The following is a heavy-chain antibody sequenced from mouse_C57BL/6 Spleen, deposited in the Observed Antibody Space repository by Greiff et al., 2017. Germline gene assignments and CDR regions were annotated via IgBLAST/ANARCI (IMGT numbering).Heavy chain of an antibody. CDR1: GFNIKDYY. CDR2: IDPEDGDT. J-gene: IGHJ3*01. V-gene: IGHV14-1*01. CDR3: TASYYSNVAY. D-gene: IGHD2-5*01. Sequence: VQLQQSGAELVRPGASVKLSCTASGFNIKDYYMHWVKQRPEQGLERIGRIDPEDGDTEYAPKFQGKATMTADTSSNTAYLQLSSLTSEDTAVYYCTASYYSNVAYWGQGTLVTVSA.